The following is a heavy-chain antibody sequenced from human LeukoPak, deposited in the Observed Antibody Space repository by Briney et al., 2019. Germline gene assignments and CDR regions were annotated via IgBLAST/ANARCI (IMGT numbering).Heavy chain of an antibody. J-gene: IGHJ5*02. CDR2: IGGSGGTA. D-gene: IGHD6-13*01. CDR1: GFTFSSYA. V-gene: IGHV3-23*01. CDR3: AKNPFIAPSGNWLDP. Sequence: TLRLSSAVSGFTFSSYAMSGVRQAPGKGLEWVSAIGGSGGTAYYAESVKGRFTISRDNSKNTLYLQMNSLRAEDTAVYYCAKNPFIAPSGNWLDPWGQGTLVTVSS.